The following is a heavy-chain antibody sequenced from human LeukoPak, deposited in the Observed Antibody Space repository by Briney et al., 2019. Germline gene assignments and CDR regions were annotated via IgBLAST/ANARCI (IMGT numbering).Heavy chain of an antibody. Sequence: SETLSLTCAVYGGSFSGYYWSWIRQPPGKGLEWIGEINHSGSTNYNPSLKSRVTISVDTSKNQFSLKLSSVTAADTAVYYCARAFSDYYWYFDLWGRGTLVTVSS. J-gene: IGHJ2*01. CDR1: GGSFSGYY. V-gene: IGHV4-34*01. D-gene: IGHD4-17*01. CDR3: ARAFSDYYWYFDL. CDR2: INHSGST.